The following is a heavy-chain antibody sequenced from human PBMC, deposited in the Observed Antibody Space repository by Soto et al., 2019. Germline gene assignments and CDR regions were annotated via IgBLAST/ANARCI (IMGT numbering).Heavy chain of an antibody. D-gene: IGHD2-15*01. CDR3: VKGNQLLRYYFEF. V-gene: IGHV3-23*01. CDR2: ISDDGDST. CDR1: GFPFSDNA. J-gene: IGHJ4*01. Sequence: GGSLRFPWGASGFPFSDNAMTWVRQAPGKGLEWVSSISDDGDSTYYVDSVKGRFTISRDNSKNTLFLQMSSLRGEDTAIYYCVKGNQLLRYYFEFWGPGTLVTVSS.